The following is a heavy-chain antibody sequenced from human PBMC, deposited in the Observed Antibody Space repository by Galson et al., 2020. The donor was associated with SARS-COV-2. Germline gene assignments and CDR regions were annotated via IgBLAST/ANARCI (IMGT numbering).Heavy chain of an antibody. CDR3: AKDRGSNSYGHFDY. D-gene: IGHD3-16*01. CDR1: GFTFDDYA. V-gene: IGHV3-9*03. J-gene: IGHJ4*02. Sequence: GGSLRLSCAASGFTFDDYAMHWVRQAPGKGLEWVLGINWNSDTIGYADSVKGRFTISRDNAKNSLYLQMNSLRPEDMALYYCAKDRGSNSYGHFDYWGQGTLVTVSS. CDR2: INWNSDTI.